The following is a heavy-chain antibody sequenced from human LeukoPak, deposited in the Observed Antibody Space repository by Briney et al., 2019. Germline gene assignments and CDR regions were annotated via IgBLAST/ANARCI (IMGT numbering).Heavy chain of an antibody. CDR2: INSDGSST. V-gene: IGHV3-74*01. Sequence: AGGSLRLSCAASGSTFSSYWMHWVRQAPGKGLVWVSRINSDGSSTSYADSVKGRFTISRDNAKNTLYLQMNSLRAEDTAVYYCAKDYPGFGELLEGIFDYWGQGTLVTVSS. CDR1: GSTFSSYW. J-gene: IGHJ4*02. CDR3: AKDYPGFGELLEGIFDY. D-gene: IGHD3-10*01.